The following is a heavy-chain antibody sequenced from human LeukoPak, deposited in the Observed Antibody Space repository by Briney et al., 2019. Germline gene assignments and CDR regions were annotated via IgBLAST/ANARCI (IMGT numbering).Heavy chain of an antibody. CDR1: GGSISSSRYY. J-gene: IGHJ4*02. CDR2: IYYSGST. V-gene: IGHV4-61*05. Sequence: SETLSLTCTGSGGSISSSRYYWGWIRQPPGKGLEWIGYIYYSGSTNYNPSLKSRVTISVDTSKNQFSLKLSSVTAADTAVYYCARWGTYYYDSGSYYNTPRFDYWGQGTLVTVSS. CDR3: ARWGTYYYDSGSYYNTPRFDY. D-gene: IGHD3-10*01.